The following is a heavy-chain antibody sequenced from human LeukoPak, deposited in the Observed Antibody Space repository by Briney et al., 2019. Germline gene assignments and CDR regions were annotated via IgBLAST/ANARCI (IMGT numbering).Heavy chain of an antibody. CDR1: GFTFSSYS. CDR3: ARDPISSSWPDAFDN. J-gene: IGHJ3*02. D-gene: IGHD6-13*01. V-gene: IGHV3-21*01. Sequence: GGSLGLSCAASGFTFSSYSMNWVRQAPGKGLEWISSISSSSSYIYYADSVKGRFTISRDNAKNSLYLQMNSLRAEDTAVYYCARDPISSSWPDAFDNWGQGTMVTVSS. CDR2: ISSSSSYI.